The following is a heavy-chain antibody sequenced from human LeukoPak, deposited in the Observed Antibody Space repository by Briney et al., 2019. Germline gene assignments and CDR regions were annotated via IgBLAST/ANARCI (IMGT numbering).Heavy chain of an antibody. D-gene: IGHD3-10*01. V-gene: IGHV3-30*01. Sequence: GGSLRLSCAASGFTFGTYAMHWVRQAPGKGLEWVALMSDDGSKRYYADSVKGRFTISRDSSKRTLYLQMNSLRPEDTAVYYCAKDLMGGYYGSGSYYNTDALWYYYYGMDVWGQGTTVTVSS. CDR2: MSDDGSKR. CDR1: GFTFGTYA. CDR3: AKDLMGGYYGSGSYYNTDALWYYYYGMDV. J-gene: IGHJ6*02.